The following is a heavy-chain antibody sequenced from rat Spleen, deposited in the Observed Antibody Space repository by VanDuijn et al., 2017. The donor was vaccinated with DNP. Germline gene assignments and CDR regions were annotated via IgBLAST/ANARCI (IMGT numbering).Heavy chain of an antibody. D-gene: IGHD1-2*01. CDR2: VSYDGSST. CDR3: ARQRAIRYSSRIFAY. J-gene: IGHJ3*01. V-gene: IGHV5-17*01. CDR1: GFTFSDYA. Sequence: EVQLVESGGGSVQPGRSPKISCEASGFTFSDYAMAWVRQAPKKGLEWVATVSYDGSSTYYRDSVKGRFTISRDNAKTTLYLQMDSLRSEDTATYYCARQRAIRYSSRIFAYWGQGTLVTVSS.